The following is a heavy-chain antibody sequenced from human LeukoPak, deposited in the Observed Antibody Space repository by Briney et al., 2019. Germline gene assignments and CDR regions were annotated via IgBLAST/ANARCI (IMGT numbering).Heavy chain of an antibody. CDR3: ASLYSGYIDY. D-gene: IGHD1-26*01. V-gene: IGHV4-34*01. CDR2: INHSGST. J-gene: IGHJ4*02. Sequence: SETLSLTCAVYGGSFSGYYWSWIRQPPGKGLEWIGEINHSGSTNYNPSLKSRVTISVDTSKNQFSLKLSSVTAADTAVYYCASLYSGYIDYWGQGTLVTVSS. CDR1: GGSFSGYY.